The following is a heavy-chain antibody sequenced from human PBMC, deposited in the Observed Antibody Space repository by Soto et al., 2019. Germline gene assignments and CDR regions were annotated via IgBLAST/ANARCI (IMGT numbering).Heavy chain of an antibody. CDR1: GGSFSGYY. J-gene: IGHJ6*02. V-gene: IGHV4-34*01. D-gene: IGHD1-26*01. CDR2: INHSGST. Sequence: SETLSLTCAVYGGSFSGYYWSWIRQPPGKGLEWIGEINHSGSTNYNPSLKSRVTIPVDTPKNQFSLKLSSVTAADTAVYYCASANSELYYYYYGLEVWGQGTTVTVSS. CDR3: ASANSELYYYYYGLEV.